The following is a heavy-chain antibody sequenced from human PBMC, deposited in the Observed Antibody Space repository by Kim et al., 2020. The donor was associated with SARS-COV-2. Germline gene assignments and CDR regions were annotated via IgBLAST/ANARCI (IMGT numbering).Heavy chain of an antibody. CDR1: GYTFTSYA. J-gene: IGHJ6*02. Sequence: ASVKVSCKASGYTFTSYAMNWVRQAPGQGLEWMGWIKTNTGNPTYAQGFTGRFVFSLDTSVSTAYLQISSLKAEDTAVYYCARGFSYGYSSYYYYGMDVWGQGTTVTVSS. D-gene: IGHD5-18*01. CDR3: ARGFSYGYSSYYYYGMDV. V-gene: IGHV7-4-1*02. CDR2: IKTNTGNP.